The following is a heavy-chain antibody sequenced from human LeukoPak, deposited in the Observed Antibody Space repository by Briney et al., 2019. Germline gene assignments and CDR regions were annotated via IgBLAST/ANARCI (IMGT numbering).Heavy chain of an antibody. Sequence: PGGSLRLSCTASGFSFSSYAMSWVRQAPGKGLEWVSAITRSRGNTYFTDSMKGRFTISRDTSKKTLYLRMSSLRAEDTAIYYCAREGIVGVITDWGQGTLVTVSS. CDR3: AREGIVGVITD. CDR2: ITRSRGNT. CDR1: GFSFSSYA. V-gene: IGHV3-23*01. D-gene: IGHD1-26*01. J-gene: IGHJ4*02.